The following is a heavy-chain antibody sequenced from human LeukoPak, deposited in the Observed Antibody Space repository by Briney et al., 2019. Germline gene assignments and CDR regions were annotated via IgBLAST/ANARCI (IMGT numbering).Heavy chain of an antibody. CDR3: AKEASGYDIDYYYMDV. CDR1: GYTFTSYD. D-gene: IGHD5-12*01. J-gene: IGHJ6*03. V-gene: IGHV1-8*01. CDR2: MNPNSGNT. Sequence: GASVKVSCKASGYTFTSYDINWVRQATGQGLEWMGWMNPNSGNTGYAQKFQGRVTMTRNTSISTAYMELSSLRSEDTAVYYCAKEASGYDIDYYYMDVWGKGTTVTVSS.